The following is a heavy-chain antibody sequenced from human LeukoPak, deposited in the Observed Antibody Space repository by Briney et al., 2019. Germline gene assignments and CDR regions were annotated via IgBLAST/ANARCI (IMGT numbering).Heavy chain of an antibody. CDR1: GGTFSSYG. D-gene: IGHD6-13*01. CDR2: ISAYNGNT. V-gene: IGHV1-18*01. J-gene: IGHJ4*02. CDR3: ARDLGDSSSWYEDYFDY. Sequence: GASVKVSCKASGGTFSSYGISWVRQAPGQGLEWMGWISAYNGNTNYAQKLQGRVTMTTDTSTSTAYMELRSLRSDDTAVYYCARDLGDSSSWYEDYFDYWGQGTLVTVSS.